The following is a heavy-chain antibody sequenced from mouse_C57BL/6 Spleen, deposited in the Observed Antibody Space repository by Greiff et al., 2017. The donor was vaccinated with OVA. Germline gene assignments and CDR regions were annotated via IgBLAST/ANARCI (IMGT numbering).Heavy chain of an antibody. Sequence: VQLQQSGPELVKPGASVKISCKASGYTFTDYYMNWVKQSHGKSLEWIGDINPNNGGTSYNQKFKGKATLTVDKSSSTAYMELRSLTSEDSAVYYCAMGTTVVPYFDYWGQGTTLTVSS. V-gene: IGHV1-26*01. CDR1: GYTFTDYY. D-gene: IGHD1-1*01. CDR2: INPNNGGT. CDR3: AMGTTVVPYFDY. J-gene: IGHJ2*01.